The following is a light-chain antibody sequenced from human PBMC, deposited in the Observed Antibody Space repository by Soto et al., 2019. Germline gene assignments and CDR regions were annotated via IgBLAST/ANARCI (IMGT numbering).Light chain of an antibody. CDR1: QSVSSSY. CDR3: QQYGSSPQYT. V-gene: IGKV3-20*01. Sequence: EIVLTQSPGTLSLSPGERATLSCRASQSVSSSYLAWYQQKPGQAPRLLIYGASSRATCIPDRFSGRGSGTDFTLTISRLEPEDFAVYYCQQYGSSPQYTFGQGTKLEIK. J-gene: IGKJ2*01. CDR2: GAS.